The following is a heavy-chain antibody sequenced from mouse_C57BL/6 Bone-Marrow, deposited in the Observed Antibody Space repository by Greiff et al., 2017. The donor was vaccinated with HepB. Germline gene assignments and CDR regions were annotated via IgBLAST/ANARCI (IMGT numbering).Heavy chain of an antibody. Sequence: EVQLQESGPGLVKPSQSLSLTCSVTGYSITSGYYWNWIRQFPGNKLEWMGYISYDGSNNYNPSLKNRISITRDTSKNQFFLKLNSVTTEDTATYYCANNYGSSHPWYFDVWGTGTTVTVSS. CDR1: GYSITSGYY. J-gene: IGHJ1*03. V-gene: IGHV3-6*01. CDR2: ISYDGSN. D-gene: IGHD1-1*01. CDR3: ANNYGSSHPWYFDV.